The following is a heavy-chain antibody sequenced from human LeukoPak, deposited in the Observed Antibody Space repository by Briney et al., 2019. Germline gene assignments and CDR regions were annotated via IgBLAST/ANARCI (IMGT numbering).Heavy chain of an antibody. V-gene: IGHV3-23*01. D-gene: IGHD6-19*01. CDR3: ARAGMFSGSY. J-gene: IGHJ4*02. CDR1: GFTFSSYA. CDR2: ISGSGGST. Sequence: GGSLRLSCAASGFTFSSYAMSWVRQAPGKGLEWISAISGSGGSTYYADSVKGRFTISRDNAKNSLYLQMNSLRAEDTAVYYCARAGMFSGSYWGQGTLVTVSS.